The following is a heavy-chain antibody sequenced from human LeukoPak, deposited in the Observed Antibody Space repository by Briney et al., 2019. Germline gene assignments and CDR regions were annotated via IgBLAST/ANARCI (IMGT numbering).Heavy chain of an antibody. V-gene: IGHV1-24*01. CDR1: GYTLTELS. Sequence: ASVKVSCKVSGYTLTELSMHWVRQAPGKGLEWMGGFDPEDGETIYAQKFQGRVTMTEDTSTDTAYMELSSLRSEDTAVYYRATDQWLDQDAFDIWGQGTMVTVSS. CDR3: ATDQWLDQDAFDI. D-gene: IGHD6-19*01. CDR2: FDPEDGET. J-gene: IGHJ3*02.